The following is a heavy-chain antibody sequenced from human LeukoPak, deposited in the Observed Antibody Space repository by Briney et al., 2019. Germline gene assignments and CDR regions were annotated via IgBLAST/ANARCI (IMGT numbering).Heavy chain of an antibody. CDR1: GGSISSSNW. CDR2: IYHSGST. CDR3: ARDHTYYYGSGSYGRADWFDP. D-gene: IGHD3-10*01. V-gene: IGHV4-4*02. J-gene: IGHJ5*02. Sequence: SETLSLTCAVSGGSISSSNWWSWVRQPPGKGLEWIGEIYHSGSTNYNPSLKSRVTISVDKSKNQFSLKLSSVTAADTAVYYCARDHTYYYGSGSYGRADWFDPWGQGTLVTVSS.